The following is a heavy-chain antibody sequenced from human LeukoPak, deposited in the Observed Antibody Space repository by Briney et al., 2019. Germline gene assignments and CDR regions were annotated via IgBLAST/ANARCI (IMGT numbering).Heavy chain of an antibody. V-gene: IGHV3-7*01. D-gene: IGHD1-26*01. CDR1: KFTFSSYW. J-gene: IGHJ4*02. CDR3: ARDGKYSGSY. CDR2: IKEDGSAK. Sequence: GGSLRLSCVASKFTFSSYWMSWVRQSPGKGLEWVANIKEDGSAKYYVDSVKGRFTISRDNAKNSLYLQMNSLRAEDTAVYYCARDGKYSGSYWGQGTLVTVSS.